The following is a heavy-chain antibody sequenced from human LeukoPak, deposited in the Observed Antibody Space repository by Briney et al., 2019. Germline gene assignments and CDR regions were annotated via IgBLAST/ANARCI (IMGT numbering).Heavy chain of an antibody. CDR1: GYTFSTYG. CDR2: INTNTGHP. J-gene: IGHJ4*02. CDR3: ARPRSYSSSWYTGGY. D-gene: IGHD6-13*01. V-gene: IGHV7-4-1*02. Sequence: ASVKVSCKASGYTFSTYGMNWVRQAPGQGLEWMGWINTNTGHPTYAQAFTGRFVFSLDTSVNTAYLQISSLKAEDTAVYYCARPRSYSSSWYTGGYWGQGTLVTVSS.